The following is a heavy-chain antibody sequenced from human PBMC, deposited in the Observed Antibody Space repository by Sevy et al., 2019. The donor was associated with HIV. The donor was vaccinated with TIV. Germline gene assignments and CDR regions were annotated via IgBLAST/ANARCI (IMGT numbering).Heavy chain of an antibody. Sequence: SETLSLTCTVSGGSISPYYWSWIRQTPGKGLEWIGYIYHSGNTNYNPSLKSRVTMAIDSSKNQFCLKLNSVTAADTAVYYCAKQIAAGPAGFDPWGQGALVTVSS. CDR2: IYHSGNT. D-gene: IGHD6-13*01. CDR1: GGSISPYY. V-gene: IGHV4-4*08. J-gene: IGHJ5*02. CDR3: AKQIAAGPAGFDP.